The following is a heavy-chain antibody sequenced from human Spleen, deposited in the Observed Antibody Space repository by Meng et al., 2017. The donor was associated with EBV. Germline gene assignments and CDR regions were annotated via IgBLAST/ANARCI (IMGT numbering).Heavy chain of an antibody. Sequence: VASGGGLVKPGGSMRLSCEGSGFSFSDYYMSWIRQAPGKGLEWVSYISSSGYKKYYADSVKGRFTISRDNAQNLLFLQMDSLRADDTAVYYCARTEVAVPWGQGTLVTVSS. CDR1: GFSFSDYY. D-gene: IGHD6-19*01. CDR2: ISSSGYKK. V-gene: IGHV3-11*01. J-gene: IGHJ4*02. CDR3: ARTEVAVP.